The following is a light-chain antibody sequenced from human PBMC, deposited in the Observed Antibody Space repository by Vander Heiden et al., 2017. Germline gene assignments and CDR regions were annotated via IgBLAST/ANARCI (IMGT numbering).Light chain of an antibody. V-gene: IGLV2-14*01. CDR3: CSYTRSSTLV. CDR1: SSDIGDHDH. Sequence: QSALTQPASVSGSPGQSITISCTGTSSDIGDHDHVSWYQQHPGKVPKVIIYAVIKRPSGVSNRFSGSKSGNTASLTISGLQAEDDADYYCCSYTRSSTLVFGTGTKVTAL. J-gene: IGLJ1*01. CDR2: AVI.